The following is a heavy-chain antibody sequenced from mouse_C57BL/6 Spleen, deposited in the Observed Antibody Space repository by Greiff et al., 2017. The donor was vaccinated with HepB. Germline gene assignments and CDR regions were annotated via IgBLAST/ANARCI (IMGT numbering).Heavy chain of an antibody. V-gene: IGHV5-6*01. Sequence: EVQRVESGGDLVKPGGSLKLSCAASGFTFSSYGMSWVRQTPDKRLEWVATISSGGSYTYYPDSVKGRFTISRDNAKNTLYLQMSSLKSEDTAMYYCARHRDSSQVYYAMDYWGQGTSVTVSS. J-gene: IGHJ4*01. CDR1: GFTFSSYG. D-gene: IGHD3-2*01. CDR2: ISSGGSYT. CDR3: ARHRDSSQVYYAMDY.